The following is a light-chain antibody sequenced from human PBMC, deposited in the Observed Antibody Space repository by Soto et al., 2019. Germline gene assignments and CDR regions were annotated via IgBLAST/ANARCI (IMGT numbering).Light chain of an antibody. CDR2: GAS. J-gene: IGKJ1*01. CDR3: QQYGSSGT. Sequence: EILMTPSPSTLAVSPGERAPLSCRASQSVSSNLAWYQQKPGQAPRLLIYGASTRATGIQARFSGSGSGTDFTLTISRMEPDDFAVYYCQQYGSSGTFGQGTKV. V-gene: IGKV3-15*01. CDR1: QSVSSN.